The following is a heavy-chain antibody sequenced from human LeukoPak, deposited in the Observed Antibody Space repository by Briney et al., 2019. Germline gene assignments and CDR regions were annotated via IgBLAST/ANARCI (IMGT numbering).Heavy chain of an antibody. Sequence: KPGGSLRLSCVAPGFTFRDYYMSWIRRAPGMGLEWVSYISSSSSYIDYADSVKGRFTISRDNAKNSLYLQMNSLRVEDTAVYYCARDGAGGYRGYERGPIHYFDYWGQGTLVTVSS. CDR2: ISSSSSYI. D-gene: IGHD5-12*01. J-gene: IGHJ4*02. CDR1: GFTFRDYY. V-gene: IGHV3-11*06. CDR3: ARDGAGGYRGYERGPIHYFDY.